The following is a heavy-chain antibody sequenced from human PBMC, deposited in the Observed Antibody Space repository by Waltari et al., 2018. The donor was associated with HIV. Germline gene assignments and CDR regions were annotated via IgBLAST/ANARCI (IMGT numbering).Heavy chain of an antibody. V-gene: IGHV3-30-3*01. J-gene: IGHJ6*02. Sequence: QVQLVESGGGVVQPGRSLRLSCAASGFTFSSYAMHWVRQAPGKGLDGGAIISYDGSNIYDADSVGGRFTISRDNSKNTLYVQMNSLTADDTAVYYCARNYVPNQNYYYYGMDVWGQGSTVTVSS. D-gene: IGHD3-10*02. CDR3: ARNYVPNQNYYYYGMDV. CDR2: ISYDGSNI. CDR1: GFTFSSYA.